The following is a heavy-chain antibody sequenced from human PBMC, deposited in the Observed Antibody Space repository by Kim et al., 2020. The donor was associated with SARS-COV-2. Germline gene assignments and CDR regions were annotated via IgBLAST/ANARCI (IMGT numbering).Heavy chain of an antibody. CDR1: GGSFSGYY. V-gene: IGHV4-34*01. Sequence: SETLSLTCAVYGGSFSGYYWSWIRQPPGKGLEWIGEINHSGSTNYNPSLKSRVTISVDTSKNQFSLKLSSVTAADTAVYYCARGRGSTFVVVPAATPKGKYYFDYWGQGTLVTVSS. J-gene: IGHJ4*02. CDR2: INHSGST. CDR3: ARGRGSTFVVVPAATPKGKYYFDY. D-gene: IGHD2-2*01.